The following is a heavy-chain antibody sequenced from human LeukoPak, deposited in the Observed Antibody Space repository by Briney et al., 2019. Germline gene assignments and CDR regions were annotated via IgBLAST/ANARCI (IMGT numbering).Heavy chain of an antibody. D-gene: IGHD6-19*01. Sequence: GGSLRLSCAASGFTFSSYWMHWVRQAPGKGLVWVSRINSDGSSTSYADSVKGRFTTSRDNAKNTLYLQMNSLRAEDTAVYYCARVPLPVIAVAGLPFDYWGQGTLVTVSS. V-gene: IGHV3-74*01. CDR1: GFTFSSYW. J-gene: IGHJ4*02. CDR2: INSDGSST. CDR3: ARVPLPVIAVAGLPFDY.